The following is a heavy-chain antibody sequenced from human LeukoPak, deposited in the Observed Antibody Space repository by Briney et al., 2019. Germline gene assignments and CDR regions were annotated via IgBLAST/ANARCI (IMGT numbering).Heavy chain of an antibody. CDR3: ARALYDSSGYYRLKYYFEY. J-gene: IGHJ4*02. CDR2: ISNSSSYI. V-gene: IGHV3-21*01. CDR1: GFTFSSYS. Sequence: GGSLRLSCAASGFTFSSYSMNWVRQAPGKGLEWVSSISNSSSYIYYAESVKGRFTLSRDNAKKSLYLQMNSLRAEDRAVYYCARALYDSSGYYRLKYYFEYWGQGTLVTVSS. D-gene: IGHD3-22*01.